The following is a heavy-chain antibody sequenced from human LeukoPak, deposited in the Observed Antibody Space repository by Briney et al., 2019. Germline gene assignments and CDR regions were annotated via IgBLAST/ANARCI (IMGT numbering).Heavy chain of an antibody. CDR2: ISSSGSTI. CDR3: ARETYDILTNNWFDP. J-gene: IGHJ5*02. V-gene: IGHV3-11*04. Sequence: PGGSLRLSCAASGFTFSDYYMSWIRQAPGKGLEWVSYISSSGSTIYYADSVKGRFTISRDNAKNLLYLQMNSLRAEDTAVYYCARETYDILTNNWFDPWGQGTLVTVSS. CDR1: GFTFSDYY. D-gene: IGHD3-9*01.